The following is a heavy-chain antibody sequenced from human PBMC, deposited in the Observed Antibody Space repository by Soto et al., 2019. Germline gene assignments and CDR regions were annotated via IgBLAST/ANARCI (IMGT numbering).Heavy chain of an antibody. J-gene: IGHJ5*02. CDR1: GSSTSSYY. CDR3: ARSSLRIGWFDP. CDR2: IYYSGST. Sequence: PSETQPLTRSVSGSSTSSYYWSWIRQPPGKGLEWIGYIYYSGSTNYNPSLKSRVTISVDRSKNQFSLKLSSVTAADTAVYYCARSSLRIGWFDPWGQGTLVTVSS. V-gene: IGHV4-59*01. D-gene: IGHD3-16*01.